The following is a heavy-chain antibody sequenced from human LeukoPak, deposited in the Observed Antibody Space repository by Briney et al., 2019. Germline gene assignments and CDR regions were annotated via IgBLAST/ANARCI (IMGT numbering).Heavy chain of an antibody. V-gene: IGHV3-7*01. CDR2: IKQDGSEK. CDR3: ARERGSGSYHPFDP. D-gene: IGHD3-10*01. Sequence: GGSLRLSCAASGFIFNNYWMGWVRQAPGKGLEWVANIKQDGSEKYYVDSVKGRFTISRDNAKNSLYLQMNSLRVEDTAVYYCARERGSGSYHPFDPWGQGTLVTVSS. CDR1: GFIFNNYW. J-gene: IGHJ5*02.